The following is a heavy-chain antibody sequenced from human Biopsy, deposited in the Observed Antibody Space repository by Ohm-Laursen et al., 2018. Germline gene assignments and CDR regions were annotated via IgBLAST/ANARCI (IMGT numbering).Heavy chain of an antibody. D-gene: IGHD3-16*02. Sequence: SQTLSLTCTVSGCSINSGGHFWGWVRQSPGKGLEWIGYIYDNGDTYYNPSLMSLVSISVDTSKNQVSLRLNSVTAADMAVYYCTRVRTFGGVIGGYYFHHWGQGTLVIVSS. CDR2: IYDNGDT. J-gene: IGHJ1*01. V-gene: IGHV4-31*01. CDR3: TRVRTFGGVIGGYYFHH. CDR1: GCSINSGGHF.